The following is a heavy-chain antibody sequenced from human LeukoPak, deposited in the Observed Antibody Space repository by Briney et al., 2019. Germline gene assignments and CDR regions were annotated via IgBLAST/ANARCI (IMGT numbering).Heavy chain of an antibody. CDR1: GYSFTSYW. V-gene: IGHV5-10-1*01. J-gene: IGHJ4*02. CDR3: ARQSYYYGSGSYYEQDY. D-gene: IGHD3-10*01. CDR2: IDPSDSYT. Sequence: GESLKISCKGSGYSFTSYWISWVRPMPGKGLEWMGRIDPSDSYTNYSPSFQGHVTISADKSISTAYLQWSSLKASDTAMYYCARQSYYYGSGSYYEQDYWGQGTLVTVSS.